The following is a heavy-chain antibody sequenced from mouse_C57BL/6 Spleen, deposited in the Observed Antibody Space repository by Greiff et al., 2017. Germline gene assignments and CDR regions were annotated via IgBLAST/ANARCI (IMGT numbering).Heavy chain of an antibody. CDR1: GYAFSSSW. CDR3: ARKDSNWDVGLGYYFDG. V-gene: IGHV1-82*01. CDR2: IYPGDGDT. Sequence: LQESGPELVKPGASVKISCKASGYAFSSSWMNWVKQRPGKGLEWIGGIYPGDGDTNYNGKFKGKATLTADKSSSTAYMQLSSLTSEDSAVYFGARKDSNWDVGLGYYFDGWGQGTTLTVSS. J-gene: IGHJ2*01. D-gene: IGHD4-1*01.